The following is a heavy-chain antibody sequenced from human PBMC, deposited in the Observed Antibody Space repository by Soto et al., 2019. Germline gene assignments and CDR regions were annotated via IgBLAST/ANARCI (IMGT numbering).Heavy chain of an antibody. CDR1: GFTFSSYW. J-gene: IGHJ5*02. CDR2: IKQDGSEK. D-gene: IGHD3-9*01. Sequence: EVQLVESGGGLVQPGGSLRLSCAASGFTFSSYWMTWVRQAPGKGLEWVANIKQDGSEKYFVDSVKGRFTISRDNAKNSLYLQMNSLRAEDTAVYYCATDRYILTSWGQGTLVTVSS. V-gene: IGHV3-7*03. CDR3: ATDRYILTS.